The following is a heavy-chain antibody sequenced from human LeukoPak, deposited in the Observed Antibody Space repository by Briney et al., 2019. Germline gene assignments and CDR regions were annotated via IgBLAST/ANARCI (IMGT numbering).Heavy chain of an antibody. D-gene: IGHD2-15*01. CDR2: ISAYNGNT. Sequence: ASVKVSCKASGYTFTSYGISWVQQAPGQGLEWMGWISAYNGNTNYAQKLQGRVTMTTDTSTSTAYMELRSLRSDDTAVYYCAMSERMNDAFDIWGQGTMVTVSS. J-gene: IGHJ3*02. V-gene: IGHV1-18*04. CDR3: AMSERMNDAFDI. CDR1: GYTFTSYG.